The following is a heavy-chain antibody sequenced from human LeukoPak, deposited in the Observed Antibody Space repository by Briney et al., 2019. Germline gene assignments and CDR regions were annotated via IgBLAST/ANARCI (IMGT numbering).Heavy chain of an antibody. D-gene: IGHD2-2*03. V-gene: IGHV4-39*01. CDR2: IYYSGST. CDR3: ARHGYCSSTSCRDY. Sequence: SETLSLTCTVSGGSISSSSYYWGWIRQPPGKGLEWIGSIYYSGSTYYNPSLKSRVTISVDTSKNQFSLKLSSVTAADTAVYYCARHGYCSSTSCRDYWGQGTLVTVSS. CDR1: GGSISSSSYY. J-gene: IGHJ4*02.